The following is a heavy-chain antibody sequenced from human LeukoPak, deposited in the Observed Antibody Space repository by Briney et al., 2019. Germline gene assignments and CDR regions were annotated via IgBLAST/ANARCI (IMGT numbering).Heavy chain of an antibody. CDR2: INANGGST. Sequence: GGSLRLSCAASGFTFDNYGMSWVRQVPGKGLEWVSSINANGGSTAYADSVRGRFTISRDNAKNSLYLQMNNLRAEDTAVYYCARGGSYLSAFDIWGQGTMVTVSS. D-gene: IGHD1-26*01. CDR3: ARGGSYLSAFDI. CDR1: GFTFDNYG. J-gene: IGHJ3*02. V-gene: IGHV3-20*04.